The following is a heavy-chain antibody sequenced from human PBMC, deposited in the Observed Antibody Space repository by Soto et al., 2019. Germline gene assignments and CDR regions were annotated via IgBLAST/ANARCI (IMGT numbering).Heavy chain of an antibody. CDR1: GFTFSSYG. V-gene: IGHV3-30*18. CDR3: AKGEEDPGYSSSGGGY. J-gene: IGHJ4*02. D-gene: IGHD6-13*01. Sequence: QVQLVESGGGVVQPGRSLRLSCAASGFTFSSYGMHWVRQAPGKGLEWVAVISYDGSNKYYADSVKGRFTISRDNSKNTLYLQMNSLRAEDTAVYYCAKGEEDPGYSSSGGGYWGQGTLVTVSS. CDR2: ISYDGSNK.